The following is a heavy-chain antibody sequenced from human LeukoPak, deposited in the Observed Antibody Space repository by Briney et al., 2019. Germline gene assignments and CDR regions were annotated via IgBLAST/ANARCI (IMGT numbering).Heavy chain of an antibody. V-gene: IGHV3-48*03. J-gene: IGHJ4*02. CDR3: AREAVTTSLFDY. D-gene: IGHD4-17*01. Sequence: PGGSLRLSCAAPGFTFSSYEMNWVRQAPGKGLEWVSYISSSGSTIYYADSVKGRFTISRDNAKNSLYLQMNSLRAEDTAVYYCAREAVTTSLFDYWGQGTLVTVSS. CDR2: ISSSGSTI. CDR1: GFTFSSYE.